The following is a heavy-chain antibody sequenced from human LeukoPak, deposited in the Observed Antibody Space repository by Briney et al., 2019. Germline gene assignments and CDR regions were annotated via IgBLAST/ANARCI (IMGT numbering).Heavy chain of an antibody. J-gene: IGHJ4*02. Sequence: ASVKVSCKASGYTFTGYYMHWVRQAPGQGLEWMGWINPNSGGTNYAQKFQGRVTMTRDTSISTVYMELSRLRSDDTAVYYCARSRREGLVVAALVIDYWGQGTLVTVSS. D-gene: IGHD2-15*01. CDR1: GYTFTGYY. CDR3: ARSRREGLVVAALVIDY. V-gene: IGHV1-2*02. CDR2: INPNSGGT.